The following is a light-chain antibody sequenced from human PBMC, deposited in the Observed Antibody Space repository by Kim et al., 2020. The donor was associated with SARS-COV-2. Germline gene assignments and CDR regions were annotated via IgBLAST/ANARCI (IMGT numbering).Light chain of an antibody. Sequence: VSPGESATLSCRASQSVTSNLAWYQQRPGQAPRLLIYGASIRATGIPDRFSGSGSGTEFTLTISSLQPEDFALYYCQQYNRWPPYIFGQGTKLEIK. CDR2: GAS. CDR1: QSVTSN. CDR3: QQYNRWPPYI. V-gene: IGKV3-15*01. J-gene: IGKJ2*01.